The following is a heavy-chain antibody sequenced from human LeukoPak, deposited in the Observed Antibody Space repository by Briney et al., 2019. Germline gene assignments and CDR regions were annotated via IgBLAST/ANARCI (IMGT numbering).Heavy chain of an antibody. CDR1: GYTFTSYY. D-gene: IGHD6-6*01. V-gene: IGHV1-46*01. Sequence: ASVKVSCKASGYTFTSYYMHWVRQAPGQGLEWMGIINPSGGSTSYAQKFQGRVTMTRDTSTSTVYMELSSLRSEDTAVYYCARSGRGSSSSRGYFDYWGQGTLVTVSS. CDR2: INPSGGST. J-gene: IGHJ4*02. CDR3: ARSGRGSSSSRGYFDY.